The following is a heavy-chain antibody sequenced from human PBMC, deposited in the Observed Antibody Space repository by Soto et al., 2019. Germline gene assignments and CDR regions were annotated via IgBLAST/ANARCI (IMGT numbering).Heavy chain of an antibody. J-gene: IGHJ4*02. CDR3: ARDDVRSRGYFDY. CDR2: IYSGST. CDR1: GGSISSSSSY. V-gene: IGHV4-39*07. D-gene: IGHD3-10*01. Sequence: PSETLSLTCTVSGGSISSSSSYWGWIRQPPGKGLEWIGTIYSGSTYYNPSLKSRVTISVDTSKNQFSLKLSSVTAADTAVYYCARDDVRSRGYFDYWGQGTLVTVSS.